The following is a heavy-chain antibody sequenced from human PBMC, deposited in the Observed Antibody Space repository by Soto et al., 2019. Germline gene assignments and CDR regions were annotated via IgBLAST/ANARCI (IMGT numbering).Heavy chain of an antibody. J-gene: IGHJ4*02. Sequence: LRLSCEVSGFTFSAYWMHWVRQVPGKGLIWVSRISDDGSTTTYADSVKGRFTISRDNAKNTLYLQMNSLRADDTGLYYCTRGPRVSSTGTGAHWGQGTLVTVSS. D-gene: IGHD1-1*01. CDR3: TRGPRVSSTGTGAH. CDR1: GFTFSAYW. CDR2: ISDDGSTT. V-gene: IGHV3-74*01.